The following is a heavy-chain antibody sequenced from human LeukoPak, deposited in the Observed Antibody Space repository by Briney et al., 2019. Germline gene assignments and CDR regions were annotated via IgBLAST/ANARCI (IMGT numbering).Heavy chain of an antibody. V-gene: IGHV5-51*01. CDR1: GYNFTNFW. Sequence: GESLKISCKSFGYNFTNFWIGWVRQMPGKGLEWMGIIYLGDSDTRYSPSFQGQVTISADKSISTAYLHWNSLKASDTAMYYCARLTTGHLDYWGQGTLVTVSS. J-gene: IGHJ4*02. CDR2: IYLGDSDT. CDR3: ARLTTGHLDY. D-gene: IGHD1-1*01.